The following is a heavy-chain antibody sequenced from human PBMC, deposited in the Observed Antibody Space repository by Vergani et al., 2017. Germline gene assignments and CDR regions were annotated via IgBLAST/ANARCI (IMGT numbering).Heavy chain of an antibody. V-gene: IGHV3-13*04. D-gene: IGHD7-27*01. CDR3: ARVTGDSWYFDL. J-gene: IGHJ2*01. Sequence: VQLVESGGGVVQPGRSLRLSCAASGFTFSSYDMHWVRQATGKGLEWVSAIGTAGDTYYPGSVKGRFTISRENAKNSLYLQMNSLRAGDTAVYYCARVTGDSWYFDLWGRGTLVTVSS. CDR1: GFTFSSYD. CDR2: IGTAGDT.